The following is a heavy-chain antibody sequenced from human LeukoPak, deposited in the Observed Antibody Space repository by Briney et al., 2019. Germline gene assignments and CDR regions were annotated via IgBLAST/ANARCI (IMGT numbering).Heavy chain of an antibody. V-gene: IGHV4-39*01. J-gene: IGHJ5*02. CDR2: IYYSGST. D-gene: IGHD6-13*01. CDR1: GDSISSSSYY. Sequence: PSETLSLTRTVSGDSISSSSYYWGWIRQPPGKGLEWIGSIYYSGSTYYNPSLKSRVTVSVDTSKNQFSLRLSSVTAADTAVYSCARQRIAAVDPKLNWFDPWGQGTLVTVSS. CDR3: ARQRIAAVDPKLNWFDP.